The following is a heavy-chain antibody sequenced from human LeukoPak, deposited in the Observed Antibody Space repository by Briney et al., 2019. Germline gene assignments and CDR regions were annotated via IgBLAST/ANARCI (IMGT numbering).Heavy chain of an antibody. CDR2: IYYSGST. V-gene: IGHV4-59*01. J-gene: IGHJ5*02. Sequence: PSETLSLTCTVSGGSISSYYWSWLRQPPGKGLEWVGYIYYSGSTNYNPSLKSRVTISVDNSKNQFSLKLSSVTTADTAAYYCAGGGRDRFSPPGGVFDPWGQGTLVTVSS. D-gene: IGHD3-3*01. CDR1: GGSISSYY. CDR3: AGGGRDRFSPPGGVFDP.